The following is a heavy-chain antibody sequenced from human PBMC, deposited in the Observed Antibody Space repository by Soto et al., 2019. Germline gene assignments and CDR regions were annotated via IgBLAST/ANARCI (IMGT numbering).Heavy chain of an antibody. V-gene: IGHV3-23*01. CDR3: ARVLYGFSYGKCDY. CDR1: GFIFSNNG. CDR2: IDEDGSTT. D-gene: IGHD1-1*01. J-gene: IGHJ4*02. Sequence: PGGSLKLSCVVSGFIFSNNGMNWVRQAPGKGLEWVSSIDEDGSTTHYADSVKGRFTISRDNSKNTLYLQMDSLRAEDTALYYCARVLYGFSYGKCDYWGQGTLVTVSS.